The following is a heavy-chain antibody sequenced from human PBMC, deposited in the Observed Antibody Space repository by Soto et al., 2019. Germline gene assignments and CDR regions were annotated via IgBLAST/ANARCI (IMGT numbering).Heavy chain of an antibody. CDR3: ARDGGYGDYVENYYGMDV. Sequence: GASVKVSCKASGYTFTSYGISWVRQAPGQGLEWMGWISAYNGNTNYAQKLQGRVTMTTDTSTSTAYMELRSLRSDDTAVYYCARDGGYGDYVENYYGMDVWGQGTTVTVSS. D-gene: IGHD4-17*01. CDR2: ISAYNGNT. CDR1: GYTFTSYG. V-gene: IGHV1-18*01. J-gene: IGHJ6*02.